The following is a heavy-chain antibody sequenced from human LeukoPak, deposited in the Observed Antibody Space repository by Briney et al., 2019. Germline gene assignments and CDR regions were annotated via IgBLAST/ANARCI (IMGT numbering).Heavy chain of an antibody. D-gene: IGHD1-26*01. CDR2: ISGSGGST. Sequence: GGSLRLSCAASGFTFSSYAMSWVRQAPGKGLEWVSAISGSGGSTYYADSVKGRFTISRDNSKNTLYLQMNSLRAEDTAVYYCAEDSTADSGNYWGQGTLVTVSS. CDR1: GFTFSSYA. CDR3: AEDSTADSGNY. J-gene: IGHJ4*02. V-gene: IGHV3-23*01.